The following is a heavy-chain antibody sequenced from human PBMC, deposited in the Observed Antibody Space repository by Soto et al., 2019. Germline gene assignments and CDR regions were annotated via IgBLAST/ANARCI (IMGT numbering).Heavy chain of an antibody. CDR1: GLSITDSEMG. D-gene: IGHD6-19*01. V-gene: IGHV2-26*01. J-gene: IGHJ5*02. Sequence: QVTLKESGPVLVNPTETLTLRCTASGLSITDSEMGVSWIRQPPGQPLEWLAHIDSSGEKSYRTFLKSRLAISKDTSKSQIVLTMTNMDPADTATYYCERRRLAVAVSPWFDPWGQGIPVTVSS. CDR2: IDSSGEK. CDR3: ERRRLAVAVSPWFDP.